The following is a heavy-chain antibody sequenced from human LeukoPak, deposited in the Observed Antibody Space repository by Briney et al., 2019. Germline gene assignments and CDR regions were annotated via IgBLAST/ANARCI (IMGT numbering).Heavy chain of an antibody. Sequence: GGSLRLSCVASGLTFDDYGMSCVRQAPGKGLEWVSGINWNGGTTTYADSVKGRFTISRDNAKNSLYLQMNSLRVEDTAFYYCARNSGANVYTYSFQYWGRGTLVTVSS. D-gene: IGHD1-26*01. CDR3: ARNSGANVYTYSFQY. CDR2: INWNGGTT. J-gene: IGHJ4*02. V-gene: IGHV3-20*04. CDR1: GLTFDDYG.